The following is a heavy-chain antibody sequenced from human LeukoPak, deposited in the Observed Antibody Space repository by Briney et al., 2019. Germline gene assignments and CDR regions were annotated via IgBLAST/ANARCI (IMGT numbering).Heavy chain of an antibody. CDR2: FDPEDGET. D-gene: IGHD3-10*01. CDR3: ATVWFGENYFDY. CDR1: GYTLTELS. V-gene: IGHV1-24*01. Sequence: ASVKVSCKVSGYTLTELSMHWVRQAPGKGLEWMGGFDPEDGETIYAQKFQGRVTMTEDTSTDTAYMELSSLRSEDTAVYYCATVWFGENYFDYWGQGTLATVSS. J-gene: IGHJ4*02.